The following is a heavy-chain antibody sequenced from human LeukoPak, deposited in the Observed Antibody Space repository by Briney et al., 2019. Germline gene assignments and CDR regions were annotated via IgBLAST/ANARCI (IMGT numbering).Heavy chain of an antibody. CDR1: GFTFSSYS. CDR3: ARDREVVPAAMYYYYGMDV. Sequence: GGSLRLSCAASGFTFSSYSMNWVRQAPGKGLEWVSSISSSSSYMYYADSVKGRFTISRDNAKNSLYLQMNSLRAEDTAVYYCARDREVVPAAMYYYYGMDVWGQGTTVTVSS. D-gene: IGHD2-2*01. V-gene: IGHV3-21*01. CDR2: ISSSSSYM. J-gene: IGHJ6*02.